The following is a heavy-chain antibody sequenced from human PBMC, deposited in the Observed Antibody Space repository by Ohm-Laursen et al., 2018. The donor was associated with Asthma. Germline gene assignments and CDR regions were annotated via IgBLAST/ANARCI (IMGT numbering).Heavy chain of an antibody. V-gene: IGHV4-31*02. Sequence: TLSLTCTVSGDSISSGNNYWSWIRQHPGKGLEWIGYIYYSGSTYYNPSLKSRVTISIDTSKNQFSLKLSSVTATDTAVYYCVREDFDWPPGYCDYWGQGTLVTVFS. CDR2: IYYSGST. CDR3: VREDFDWPPGYCDY. J-gene: IGHJ4*02. D-gene: IGHD3-9*01. CDR1: GDSISSGNNY.